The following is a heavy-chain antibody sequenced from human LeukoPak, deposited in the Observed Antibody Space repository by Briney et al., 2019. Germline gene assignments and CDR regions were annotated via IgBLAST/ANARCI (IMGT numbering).Heavy chain of an antibody. V-gene: IGHV1-69*13. Sequence: GASVKVSCKASGGTFSSYAISWVRQAPGQGLEWMGGIIPIFGTANYAQKFQGGVTITADESTSTAYMELSSLRSEDTAVYYCARDRGPHCSSTSCYESPLDYWGQGTLVTVSS. D-gene: IGHD2-2*01. CDR3: ARDRGPHCSSTSCYESPLDY. CDR2: IIPIFGTA. CDR1: GGTFSSYA. J-gene: IGHJ4*02.